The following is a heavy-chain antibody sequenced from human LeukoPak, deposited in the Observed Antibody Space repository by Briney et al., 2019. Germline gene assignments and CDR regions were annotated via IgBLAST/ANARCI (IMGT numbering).Heavy chain of an antibody. CDR1: GFMFNNYV. D-gene: IGHD2-2*02. J-gene: IGHJ4*02. V-gene: IGHV3-74*01. CDR3: ARGYKGNVYY. CDR2: INSDESST. Sequence: PGGSLRLSCAAAGFMFNNYVMYWVRQAPGKGLVWVSRINSDESSTTYADSVKGRFTISRDNAKNTLFLQMNSLRAEDTAVYYCARGYKGNVYYWGQGTLVTVSS.